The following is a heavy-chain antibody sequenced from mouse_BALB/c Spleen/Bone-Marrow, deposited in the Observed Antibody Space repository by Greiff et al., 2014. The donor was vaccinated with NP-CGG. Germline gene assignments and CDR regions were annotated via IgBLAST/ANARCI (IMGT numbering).Heavy chain of an antibody. CDR2: IWAGGST. CDR1: GFSLTSYG. CDR3: AREKYGNDY. Sequence: VKLVESGPGLVAPSQSLSITCTVSGFSLTSYGVHWVRQPPGKGLEWLGVIWAGGSTNYNSALMSRLSISKDNSKSQVFLEMNSLQTDDTAICYCAREKYGNDYWGQGTTLTVSS. D-gene: IGHD2-10*02. J-gene: IGHJ2*01. V-gene: IGHV2-9*02.